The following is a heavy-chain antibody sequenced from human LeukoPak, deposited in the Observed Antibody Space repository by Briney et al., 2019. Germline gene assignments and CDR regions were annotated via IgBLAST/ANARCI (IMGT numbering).Heavy chain of an antibody. J-gene: IGHJ5*02. CDR2: MNPNSGNT. V-gene: IGHV1-8*01. CDR1: GYTFTSYD. Sequence: ASVKVSCKASGYTFTSYDINWVRQATGQGLEWMGWMNPNSGNTGYAQKFQGRVTMTRNTSISTAYMELSSLRSEDTAVYYCARGRGIAAAFWFDPWGQGTLVTVSS. D-gene: IGHD6-13*01. CDR3: ARGRGIAAAFWFDP.